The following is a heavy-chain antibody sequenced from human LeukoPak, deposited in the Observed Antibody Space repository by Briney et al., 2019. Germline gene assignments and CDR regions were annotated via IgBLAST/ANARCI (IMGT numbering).Heavy chain of an antibody. CDR1: GYTFTGYY. V-gene: IGHV1-2*02. CDR3: ARGPYCSGGRCHPMSAFDL. D-gene: IGHD2-15*01. J-gene: IGHJ3*01. Sequence: ASVKVSCKASGYTFTGYYMHWVRQAPGQGLEWMGWINPNSGGTNYAQRFQGRVTMTRDTSISTVYMELSRLRSDDTAVYYCARGPYCSGGRCHPMSAFDLWGQGTMVTVPS. CDR2: INPNSGGT.